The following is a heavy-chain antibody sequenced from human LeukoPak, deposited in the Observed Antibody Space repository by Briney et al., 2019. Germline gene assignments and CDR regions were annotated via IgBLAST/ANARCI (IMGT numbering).Heavy chain of an antibody. CDR3: AKGVTMVRGVPIDY. CDR1: GFTFDDYA. Sequence: SLRLSCAASGFTFDDYAMHWVRQAPGKGLEWVSGISWNSGSIGYADSVKGRFTISRDNAKNSLYLQMNSLRAEDTALYYCAKGVTMVRGVPIDYWGQGTLVTVSS. V-gene: IGHV3-9*01. D-gene: IGHD3-10*01. J-gene: IGHJ4*02. CDR2: ISWNSGSI.